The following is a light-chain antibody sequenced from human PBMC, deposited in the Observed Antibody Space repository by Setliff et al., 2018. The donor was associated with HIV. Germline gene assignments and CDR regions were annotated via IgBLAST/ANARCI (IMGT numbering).Light chain of an antibody. V-gene: IGLV2-14*01. CDR3: ISYADSSALYV. J-gene: IGLJ1*01. CDR2: EVS. CDR1: SSDIGGYDY. Sequence: QSAPAQPASVSGSPGQSITISCTGTSSDIGGYDYVSWYQQHPDTAPKVIIYEVSNRPSGVSNRFSGSKSGNTASLTISGLLAEDEADYYCISYADSSALYVFGSGTKGTVL.